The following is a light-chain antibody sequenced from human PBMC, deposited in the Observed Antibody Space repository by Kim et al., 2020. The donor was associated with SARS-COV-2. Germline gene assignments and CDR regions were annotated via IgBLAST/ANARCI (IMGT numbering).Light chain of an antibody. CDR2: WAS. CDR1: QTVLYNSNNKKY. Sequence: RATFNCKSSQTVLYNSNNKKYLAWYLQKTVQAPKLLIYWASIRESGVSDRFSGSGSETVFSLTISSLQAEDVAVYFCQQYYSTPPSFGQGTKLDI. J-gene: IGKJ2*03. CDR3: QQYYSTPPS. V-gene: IGKV4-1*01.